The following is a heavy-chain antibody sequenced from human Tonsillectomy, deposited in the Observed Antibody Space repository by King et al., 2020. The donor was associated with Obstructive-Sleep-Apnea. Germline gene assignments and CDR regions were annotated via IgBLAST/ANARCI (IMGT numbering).Heavy chain of an antibody. J-gene: IGHJ3*02. CDR2: ISYDGSYQ. V-gene: IGHV3-30*04. CDR1: GFRFSSYV. CDR3: ARESSSGYYSAFDI. Sequence: VQLVESGGGVVQPGRSLRLSCAASGFRFSSYVMHWVRHAPGKGLEWVTVISYDGSYQNYADSVKGPFTISRDNSKNTLYLQMDSLRAEDTAVYYCARESSSGYYSAFDIWGQGTMVIVSS. D-gene: IGHD3-22*01.